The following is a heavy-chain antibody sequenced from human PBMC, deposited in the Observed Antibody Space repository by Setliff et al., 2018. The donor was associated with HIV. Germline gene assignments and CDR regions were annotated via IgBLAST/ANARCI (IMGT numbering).Heavy chain of an antibody. CDR1: GGSISSGSYY. Sequence: SETLSLTCTVSGGSISSGSYYWSWIRQPAGKGLEWIGRIYDSGATNYKPSLKSRVTMSIDKSNNQFSLYLTSVTAADTAIYYCARDRHYYGSGSYGPWGQGILVTVSS. J-gene: IGHJ5*02. CDR3: ARDRHYYGSGSYGP. CDR2: IYDSGAT. D-gene: IGHD3-10*01. V-gene: IGHV4-61*02.